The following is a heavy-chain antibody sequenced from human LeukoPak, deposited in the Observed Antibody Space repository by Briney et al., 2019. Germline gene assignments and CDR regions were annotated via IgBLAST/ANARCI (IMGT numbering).Heavy chain of an antibody. CDR1: GFTFTSSA. CDR3: ARGRDYDWIFDI. Sequence: ASVKVSCKASGFTFTSSAVQWVRQARGQRLEWIGWIVVGSGNTNYAQKFQGRVTMTRNTSISTAYMELSSLRSEDTAVYYCARGRDYDWIFDIWGQGTMVTVSS. V-gene: IGHV1-58*01. D-gene: IGHD5-12*01. CDR2: IVVGSGNT. J-gene: IGHJ3*02.